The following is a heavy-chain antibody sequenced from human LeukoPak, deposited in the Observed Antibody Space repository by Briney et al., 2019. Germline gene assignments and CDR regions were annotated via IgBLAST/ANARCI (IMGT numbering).Heavy chain of an antibody. Sequence: SETLSLTCTVSGGSISNYYWSWIRQPAGKGLEWIGRIYTSGSTNYNPSLKSRVTMSVDTSKNQFSLKLSSVTAADTAVYYCARVLSSYDSGSQYNWFDPWGQGTLVTVSS. CDR2: IYTSGST. CDR3: ARVLSSYDSGSQYNWFDP. J-gene: IGHJ5*02. V-gene: IGHV4-4*07. D-gene: IGHD3-22*01. CDR1: GGSISNYY.